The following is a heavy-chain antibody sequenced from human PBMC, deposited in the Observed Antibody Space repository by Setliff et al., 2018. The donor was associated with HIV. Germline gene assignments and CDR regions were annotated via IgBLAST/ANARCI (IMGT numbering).Heavy chain of an antibody. J-gene: IGHJ5*01. CDR2: INHSGST. CDR1: GGSFSGSY. Sequence: SETLSLTCAVYGGSFSGSYWSWIRQPPGKGLEWIGEINHSGSTNYSPSLKSRVTTSVDTSKNQFSLKLSSVTAADTAVYYCAKRAVQDGTVTSSNWFESWGQGTLVTVSS. CDR3: AKRAVQDGTVTSSNWFES. D-gene: IGHD1-7*01. V-gene: IGHV4-34*01.